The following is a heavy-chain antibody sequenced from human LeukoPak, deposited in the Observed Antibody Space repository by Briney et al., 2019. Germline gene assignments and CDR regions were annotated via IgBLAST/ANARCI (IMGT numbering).Heavy chain of an antibody. CDR1: GFTLNDYY. V-gene: IGHV3-11*01. D-gene: IGHD1-1*01. CDR2: ISSSGSTI. J-gene: IGHJ3*02. Sequence: PGGSLRLSCAASGFTLNDYYMSWIRQAPGKGLEWVSYISSSGSTIYYADSVKGRFTISRDNAKNSLYLQMNSLRAEDTAVYYCASPTGTEYHDAFDIWGQGTMVTVSS. CDR3: ASPTGTEYHDAFDI.